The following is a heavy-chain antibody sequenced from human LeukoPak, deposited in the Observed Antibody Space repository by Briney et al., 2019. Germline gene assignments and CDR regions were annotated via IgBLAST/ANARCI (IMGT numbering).Heavy chain of an antibody. Sequence: GGSLRLSCAASGFTFSSYGMHWVRQAPGKGLEWVAVIWYDGSNKYHADSVKGRFTISRGNSKNTLYLQMNSLRAEDTAVYYCAKEDGGYSYGYYYYYGMDVWGQGTTVTVSS. CDR2: IWYDGSNK. J-gene: IGHJ6*02. D-gene: IGHD5-18*01. V-gene: IGHV3-30*02. CDR3: AKEDGGYSYGYYYYYGMDV. CDR1: GFTFSSYG.